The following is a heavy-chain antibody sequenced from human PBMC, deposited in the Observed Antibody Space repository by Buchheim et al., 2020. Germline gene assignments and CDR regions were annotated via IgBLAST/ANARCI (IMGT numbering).Heavy chain of an antibody. Sequence: QVQLVESGGGVVQPGRSLRLSCAASGFTFSSYAMHWVRQAPGKGLEWVAVISYDGSNKYYADSVKGRFTISRDNSKNTLYLQMNSLRAEDTAMYYCARTYSSGQDYWGQGTL. V-gene: IGHV3-30*04. CDR1: GFTFSSYA. J-gene: IGHJ4*02. CDR3: ARTYSSGQDY. CDR2: ISYDGSNK. D-gene: IGHD6-19*01.